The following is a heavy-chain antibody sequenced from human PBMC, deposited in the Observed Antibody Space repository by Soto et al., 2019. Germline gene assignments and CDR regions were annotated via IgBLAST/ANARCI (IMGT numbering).Heavy chain of an antibody. V-gene: IGHV6-1*01. CDR2: TYFRSKWYN. CDR3: AKGDNLGPKTGYAFDP. Sequence: LSLTCVISGDSVSSNTASWNWIRQSPSRGLEWLGRTYFRSKWYNDYAVSVKSRIIINPDTSNNQFSLQLNSVTPEDTAVYFCAKGDNLGPKTGYAFDPWGQGIMVTVSS. CDR1: GDSVSSNTAS. D-gene: IGHD5-12*01. J-gene: IGHJ5*02.